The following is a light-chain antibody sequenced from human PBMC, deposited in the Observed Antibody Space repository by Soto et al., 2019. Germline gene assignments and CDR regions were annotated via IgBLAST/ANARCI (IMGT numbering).Light chain of an antibody. J-gene: IGLJ2*01. V-gene: IGLV3-21*02. CDR1: DIGDKR. CDR2: NDR. Sequence: SYELTQAPSVSVAPGQTAWVTCGGDDIGDKRVHWYQQRPGQAPVLVVYNDRDRPSGIPERFSGSNSGNTATLTISRVEGGDEADYYCAAWDDSLNGPVFGGGTKLTVL. CDR3: AAWDDSLNGPV.